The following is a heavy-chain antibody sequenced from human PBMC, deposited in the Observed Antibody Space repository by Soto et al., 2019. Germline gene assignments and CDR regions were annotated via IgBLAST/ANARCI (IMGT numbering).Heavy chain of an antibody. V-gene: IGHV4-34*01. D-gene: IGHD1-26*01. CDR3: ARAHTPFFGRHRSRGGMDV. CDR1: GGSFSGYY. Sequence: SETLSLTCAVYGGSFSGYYWSWIRQPPGKGLEWIGEINHSGSTNYNPSLKSRVTISVDTSKNQFSLKLSSVTAADTAVYYCARAHTPFFGRHRSRGGMDVWGQGTTVTVSS. CDR2: INHSGST. J-gene: IGHJ6*02.